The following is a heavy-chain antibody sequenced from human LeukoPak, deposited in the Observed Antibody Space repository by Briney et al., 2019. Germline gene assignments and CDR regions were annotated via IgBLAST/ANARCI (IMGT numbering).Heavy chain of an antibody. Sequence: GASVKVSCKASGYTFTGYYMHWVRQAPGQGLEWMGWINPNSGGTNYAQKFQGRVTMTRDTSISTAYMELSRLRSDDTAVYYCASPIYYGSGSYYLLGYWGQGTLVTVSS. CDR2: INPNSGGT. D-gene: IGHD3-10*01. V-gene: IGHV1-2*02. CDR1: GYTFTGYY. J-gene: IGHJ4*02. CDR3: ASPIYYGSGSYYLLGY.